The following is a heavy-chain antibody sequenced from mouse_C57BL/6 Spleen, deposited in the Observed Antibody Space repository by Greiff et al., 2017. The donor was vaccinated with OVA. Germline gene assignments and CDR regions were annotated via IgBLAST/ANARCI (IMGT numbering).Heavy chain of an antibody. CDR3: TRSRNYEAMDY. CDR2: IDPETGGT. J-gene: IGHJ4*01. V-gene: IGHV1-15*01. D-gene: IGHD2-1*01. CDR1: GYTFTDYE. Sequence: VQLQQSGAELVRPGASVTLSCKASGYTFTDYEMHWVKQTPVHGLEWIGAIDPETGGTAYNQKFKGKAILTADKSSSTAYMELRSLTSEDSAVYYCTRSRNYEAMDYWGQGTSVTVSS.